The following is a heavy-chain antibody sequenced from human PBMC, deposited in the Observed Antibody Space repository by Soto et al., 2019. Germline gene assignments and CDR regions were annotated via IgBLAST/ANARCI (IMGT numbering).Heavy chain of an antibody. CDR1: EHTFTNYG. V-gene: IGHV1-18*04. CDR3: AGGQGSLIPYYFDS. D-gene: IGHD2-2*01. J-gene: IGHJ4*02. Sequence: ASVKVSCKASEHTFTNYGINWVRLAPGQGLEWMGWINTYSGNTIYAQKFQDRLTITTDTSTNTASMELRSLTSDDTAVFYCAGGQGSLIPYYFDSWGQGTLVTVS. CDR2: INTYSGNT.